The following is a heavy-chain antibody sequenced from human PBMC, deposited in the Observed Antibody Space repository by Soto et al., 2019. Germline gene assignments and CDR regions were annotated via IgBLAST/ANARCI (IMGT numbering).Heavy chain of an antibody. CDR3: AKEVGFSGYDYAFDI. J-gene: IGHJ3*02. CDR1: GFAFSSYG. D-gene: IGHD5-12*01. CDR2: MSGSGGST. V-gene: IGHV3-23*01. Sequence: EVQLLESGGGLVQPGGSLRLSCVASGFAFSSYGMSWVRQAPGKGLEWASAMSGSGGSTYYADSVKGRFTISRDNSKNTLYLQMNSLRGEDTALYYCAKEVGFSGYDYAFDIWGQGTMVTVSS.